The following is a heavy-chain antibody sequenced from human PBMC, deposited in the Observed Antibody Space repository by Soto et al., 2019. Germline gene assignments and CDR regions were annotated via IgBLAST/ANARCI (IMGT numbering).Heavy chain of an antibody. CDR2: IHVSGDT. CDR3: AREEYSSSWYNWLDP. Sequence: PSETLSLTCTVSGASISSYLWSWIRQPAGKGLEWIGRIHVSGDTNYNPSLRSQVSMSVDTSMNQFSLRLSSVTAADTAMYFCAREEYSSSWYNWLDPWRPGTQVTVSS. D-gene: IGHD6-13*01. CDR1: GASISSYL. V-gene: IGHV4-4*07. J-gene: IGHJ5*02.